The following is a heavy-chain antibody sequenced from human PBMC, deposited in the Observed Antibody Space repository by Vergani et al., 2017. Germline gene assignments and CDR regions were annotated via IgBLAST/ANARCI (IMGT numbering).Heavy chain of an antibody. Sequence: EVQLLESGVGLVQPGGSLRLSCAASGFTFSSYAMSWVRQAPGKGLEWVSAISGSVGSPYYADSVKGRFTIASDNSKNTLYLQMNSLRAEDTAVYYCAKALIVGATDGTFDYWGQGTLVTVSS. CDR2: ISGSVGSP. J-gene: IGHJ4*02. D-gene: IGHD1-26*01. CDR3: AKALIVGATDGTFDY. CDR1: GFTFSSYA. V-gene: IGHV3-23*01.